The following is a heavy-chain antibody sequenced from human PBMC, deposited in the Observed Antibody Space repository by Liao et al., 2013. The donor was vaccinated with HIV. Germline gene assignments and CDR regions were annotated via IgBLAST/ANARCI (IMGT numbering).Heavy chain of an antibody. CDR3: ASWLQPGAFDI. Sequence: QVRLDQWGAGLLKPSETLSLTCAVYGASLSGYSWNWIRQSPEKGLEWIGEIDYSGSAKYNPSMKSRVTISVDTSKNQFSLKLTSVTAADTAVYYCASWLQPGAFDIWGQGTMVTVSS. CDR2: IDYSGSA. J-gene: IGHJ3*02. D-gene: IGHD5-24*01. CDR1: GASLSGYS. V-gene: IGHV4-34*01.